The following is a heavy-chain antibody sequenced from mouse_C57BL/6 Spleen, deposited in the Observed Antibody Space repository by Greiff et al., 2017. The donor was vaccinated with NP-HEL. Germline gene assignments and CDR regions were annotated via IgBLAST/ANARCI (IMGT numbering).Heavy chain of an antibody. CDR2: INPSTGGT. D-gene: IGHD2-4*01. CDR3: ARWRYDYDVYYFDY. J-gene: IGHJ2*01. Sequence: VQLQQSGPELVKPGASVKISCKASGYSFTGYYMNWVKQSPEKSLEWIGEINPSTGGTTYNQKFKAKATLTVDKSSSTAYMQLKSLTSEDSAVYYCARWRYDYDVYYFDYWGQGTTLTVSS. V-gene: IGHV1-42*01. CDR1: GYSFTGYY.